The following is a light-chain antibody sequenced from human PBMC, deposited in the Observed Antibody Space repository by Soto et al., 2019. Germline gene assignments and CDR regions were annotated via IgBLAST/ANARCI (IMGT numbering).Light chain of an antibody. Sequence: QSALTQPPSASGSPGQSVTISCTGTKNDVGFYDFVSWYQHHPGKAPRLIIYEVVQRPSGVPDRFSGSKSGNTASLTVSGLQAADEADYFCKSYDGSNTYVFGSGTKVTVL. CDR3: KSYDGSNTYV. J-gene: IGLJ1*01. CDR2: EVV. CDR1: KNDVGFYDF. V-gene: IGLV2-8*01.